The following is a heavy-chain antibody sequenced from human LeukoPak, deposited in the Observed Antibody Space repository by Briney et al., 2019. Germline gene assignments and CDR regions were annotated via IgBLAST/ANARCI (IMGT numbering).Heavy chain of an antibody. Sequence: GESLKISCKGSGYSFTSYWIGWVRQMPGKGLEWMGIIYPGDSDTRYSPSLQGQVTISADKSISTAYLQWSSLKASDTAMYYCARGFNYYDSSGYPIWSYWGQGTLVTVSS. J-gene: IGHJ4*02. CDR3: ARGFNYYDSSGYPIWSY. CDR1: GYSFTSYW. CDR2: IYPGDSDT. V-gene: IGHV5-51*01. D-gene: IGHD3-22*01.